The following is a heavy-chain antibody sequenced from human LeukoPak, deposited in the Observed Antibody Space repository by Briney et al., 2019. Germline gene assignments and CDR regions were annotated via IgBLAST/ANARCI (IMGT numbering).Heavy chain of an antibody. Sequence: PGGSLRLSCAASGFTFSSYEMNWVRQAPGKGLEWVSAISGSGGSTYYADSVKGRFTISRDNSKNTLYLQMNSLRAEDTAVYYCAKDIVAARPSYYYGMDVWGQGTTVTVSS. CDR3: AKDIVAARPSYYYGMDV. CDR1: GFTFSSYE. J-gene: IGHJ6*02. V-gene: IGHV3-23*01. CDR2: ISGSGGST. D-gene: IGHD6-6*01.